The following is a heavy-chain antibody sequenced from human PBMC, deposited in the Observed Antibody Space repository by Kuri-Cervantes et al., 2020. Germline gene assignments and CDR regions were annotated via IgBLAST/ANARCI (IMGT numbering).Heavy chain of an antibody. CDR1: GGSISSSSYY. CDR2: IYYSGST. V-gene: IGHV4-39*07. J-gene: IGHJ6*03. CDR3: ARVAPKFYYCYYIDV. Sequence: ESLKISCTVSGGSISSSSYYWGWIRQPPGKGLEWIGSIYYSGSTYYNPSLKSRVTISVDTSKNQFSLKLSSVTAADTAVYYCARVAPKFYYCYYIDVWGKGTTVTVSS.